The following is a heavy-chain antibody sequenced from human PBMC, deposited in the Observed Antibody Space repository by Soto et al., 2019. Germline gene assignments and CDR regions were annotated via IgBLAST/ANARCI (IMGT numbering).Heavy chain of an antibody. J-gene: IGHJ4*02. CDR1: GGTFSSYA. Sequence: QVQLVQSGAAVKKTGSSVKVSCKASGGTFSSYAISWVRQAPGQGLEWMGGIIPIFGTANYAQKFLGRVTSAADDPSSKAYMELCGLRAEDTAVYYCARRPSQSVSGYSGGDYWGQGTLVTVSS. CDR3: ARRPSQSVSGYSGGDY. V-gene: IGHV1-69*01. D-gene: IGHD3-22*01. CDR2: IIPIFGTA.